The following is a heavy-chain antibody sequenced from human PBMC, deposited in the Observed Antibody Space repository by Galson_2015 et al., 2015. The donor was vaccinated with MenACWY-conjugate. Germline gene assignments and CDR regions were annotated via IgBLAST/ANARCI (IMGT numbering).Heavy chain of an antibody. CDR3: ARVKVGQQLVHLDY. D-gene: IGHD6-13*01. V-gene: IGHV3-7*03. CDR2: IKQDGSEK. Sequence: SLRLSCAASGFTFSSYWMSWVRQAPGKGLEWVANIKQDGSEKYYVDSVKGRFTISRDNAKNSLYLQMNSLRAEDTAVYYCARVKVGQQLVHLDYWGQGTLVTVSS. CDR1: GFTFSSYW. J-gene: IGHJ4*02.